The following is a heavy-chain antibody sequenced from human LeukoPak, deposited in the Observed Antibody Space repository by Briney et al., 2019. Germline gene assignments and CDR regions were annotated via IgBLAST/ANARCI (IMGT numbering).Heavy chain of an antibody. V-gene: IGHV1-8*01. D-gene: IGHD2-2*01. J-gene: IGHJ4*02. CDR2: MNPNSGNT. Sequence: ASVKVSCKASGYTFTSYDINWVRQATGQGLEWMGWMNPNSGNTGYAQKFQGRVTMTRNTSISTAYMELSSLRSDDTAVYYCARAGVPAALISDYWGQGTLVTVSS. CDR3: ARAGVPAALISDY. CDR1: GYTFTSYD.